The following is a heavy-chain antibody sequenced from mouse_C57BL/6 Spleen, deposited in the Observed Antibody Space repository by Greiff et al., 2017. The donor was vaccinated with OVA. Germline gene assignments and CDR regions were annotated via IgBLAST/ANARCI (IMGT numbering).Heavy chain of an antibody. J-gene: IGHJ2*01. V-gene: IGHV1-50*01. CDR1: GYTFTSYW. D-gene: IGHD1-1*01. CDR2: IDPSDSYT. Sequence: VQLQQPGAELVKPGASVKLSCKASGYTFTSYWMQWVKQRPGQGLEWIGEIDPSDSYTNYNQKFKGTATLTVDTSSSTAYMQLSSLTSEDSAVYDCARMRDCYGSSVGYYFDYWGQGTTLTVSS. CDR3: ARMRDCYGSSVGYYFDY.